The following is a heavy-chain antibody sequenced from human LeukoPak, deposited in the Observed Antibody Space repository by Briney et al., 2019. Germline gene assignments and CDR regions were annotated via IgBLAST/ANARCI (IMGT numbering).Heavy chain of an antibody. CDR3: ARAYCSGGSCYSLHYYYGMDV. J-gene: IGHJ6*02. CDR2: INHSGST. D-gene: IGHD2-15*01. CDR1: GFTFSSYW. Sequence: GSLRLSCAASGFTFSSYWMSWVRQPPGKGLEWIGEINHSGSTNYNPSLKSRVTISVDTSKNQFSLKLSSVTAADTAVYYCARAYCSGGSCYSLHYYYGMDVWGQGTTVTVSS. V-gene: IGHV4-34*01.